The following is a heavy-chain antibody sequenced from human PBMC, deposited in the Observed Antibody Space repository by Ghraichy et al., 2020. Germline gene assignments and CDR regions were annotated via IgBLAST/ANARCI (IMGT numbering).Heavy chain of an antibody. CDR3: ARGGTDTGDLEYYYYYMDV. V-gene: IGHV4-61*01. Sequence: SETLSLTCTVSGGSVSSGSYYWSWIRQPPGKGLEWIGYIYYSGSTNYNPSLKSRVTISVDTSKNQFSLKLSSVTAADTAVYYCARGGTDTGDLEYYYYYMDVWGKGTTVTVSS. D-gene: IGHD7-27*01. CDR1: GGSVSSGSYY. CDR2: IYYSGST. J-gene: IGHJ6*03.